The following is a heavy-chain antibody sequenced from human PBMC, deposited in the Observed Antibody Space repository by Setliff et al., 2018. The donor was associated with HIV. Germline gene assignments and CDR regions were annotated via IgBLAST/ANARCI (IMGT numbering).Heavy chain of an antibody. CDR3: ARGAPYCNHGICHLFDY. D-gene: IGHD2-8*01. Sequence: PSETLSLTCAVYGESFSGYYWSWIRQPAGKGLEWLGEINHSGRAKYNPSLKSRASISADTSKNQFSLRLTSVTAADTADYYCARGAPYCNHGICHLFDYWGHGNLVTVSS. J-gene: IGHJ4*01. V-gene: IGHV4-34*01. CDR1: GESFSGYY. CDR2: INHSGRA.